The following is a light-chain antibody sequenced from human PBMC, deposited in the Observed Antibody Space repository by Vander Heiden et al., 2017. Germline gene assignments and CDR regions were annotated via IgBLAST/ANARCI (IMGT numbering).Light chain of an antibody. CDR2: DAS. Sequence: IQLTQSPSSLSASVGDRVTITCRASQDISSALAWYQQKPGKAPELLIYDASSLEKGVPSRFSGSGSGTDFTLTISSLQPEDFATYYCQQFNSYPLTFGGGTKVEIK. CDR3: QQFNSYPLT. V-gene: IGKV1-13*02. CDR1: QDISSA. J-gene: IGKJ4*01.